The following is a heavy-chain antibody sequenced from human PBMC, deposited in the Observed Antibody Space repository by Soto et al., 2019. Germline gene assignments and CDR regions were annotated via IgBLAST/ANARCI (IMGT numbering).Heavy chain of an antibody. Sequence: SETLSLTCTVSGGSISSGGYYWSWIRQHPEKGLEWIGYIFYSGSTYYNPSLKSRVTISIDTSKNQFSLKLTSVTAADTAVYYCASLQYCSSNSCNTGGLDPWGQGTLVTVSS. V-gene: IGHV4-31*03. CDR2: IFYSGST. J-gene: IGHJ5*02. CDR1: GGSISSGGYY. D-gene: IGHD2-2*02. CDR3: ASLQYCSSNSCNTGGLDP.